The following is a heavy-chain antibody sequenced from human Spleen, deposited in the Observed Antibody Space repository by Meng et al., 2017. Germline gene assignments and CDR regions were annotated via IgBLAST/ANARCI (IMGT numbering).Heavy chain of an antibody. D-gene: IGHD4-11*01. CDR2: INHSGVT. Sequence: QVHLQHGGAGLLKPSETLSLTCGVSGGSFSEFYWSWIRQPPGKGLEWIGEINHSGVTNYNPSLESRATISVDTSQNNLSLKLSSVTAADSAVYYCARGPTTMAHDFDYWGQGTLVTVSS. CDR1: GGSFSEFY. V-gene: IGHV4-34*01. CDR3: ARGPTTMAHDFDY. J-gene: IGHJ4*02.